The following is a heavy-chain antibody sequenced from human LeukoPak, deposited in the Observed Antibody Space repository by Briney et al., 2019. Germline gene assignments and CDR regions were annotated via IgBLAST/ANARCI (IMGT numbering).Heavy chain of an antibody. CDR1: GDSISGSNYY. CDR2: VHYRGNT. J-gene: IGHJ5*01. Sequence: KPSETLSLTCIVSGDSISGSNYYWGWIRQPRGKGLEWIWTVHYRGNTHYNPSLKSRSTLSVDTSRNQFSLRLSSVTAADTALYYCTKDNGNYRTDSWGQGTLVTVSS. CDR3: TKDNGNYRTDS. V-gene: IGHV4-39*02. D-gene: IGHD3-16*02.